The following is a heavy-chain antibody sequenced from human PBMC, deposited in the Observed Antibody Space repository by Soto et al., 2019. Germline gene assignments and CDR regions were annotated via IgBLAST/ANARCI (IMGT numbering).Heavy chain of an antibody. D-gene: IGHD6-19*01. CDR2: INAGNGNT. CDR3: ARAVAVAAVFDY. Sequence: QVQLVQSGAEEKKPGASVKVSCKASGYTFTGYAMHWVRQAPGQRLEWMGWINAGNGNTKYSQKFQGRVTITRDPSASTAYMELSSLRSEDTAVYYCARAVAVAAVFDYWGQGTLVTVSS. J-gene: IGHJ4*02. CDR1: GYTFTGYA. V-gene: IGHV1-3*05.